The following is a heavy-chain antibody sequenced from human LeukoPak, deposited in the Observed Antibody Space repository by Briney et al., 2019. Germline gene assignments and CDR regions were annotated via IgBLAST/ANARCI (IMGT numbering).Heavy chain of an antibody. Sequence: PSETLSLTCTVSGGSISNYYWSWIRQPPGKGLEWIGYIYYRGSTNYNPSLKSRVTMSVDTSENQFSLKLSSVTAADTAVYYCARHVSGDGYQGLDYFDYWGQGTLVTVSS. CDR3: ARHVSGDGYQGLDYFDY. D-gene: IGHD5-24*01. V-gene: IGHV4-59*08. CDR1: GGSISNYY. CDR2: IYYRGST. J-gene: IGHJ4*02.